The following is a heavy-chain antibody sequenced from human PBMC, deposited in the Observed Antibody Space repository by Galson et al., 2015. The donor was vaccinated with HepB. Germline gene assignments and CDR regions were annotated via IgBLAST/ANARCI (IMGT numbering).Heavy chain of an antibody. CDR2: ISYDGSNK. J-gene: IGHJ4*02. Sequence: SLRLSCAASGFTFSSYGMHWVRQAPGKGLEWVAVISYDGSNKYYADSVKGRFTISRDNSKNTLYLQMNSLRAEDTAIYYCATGQEPFCSSSSCYGLFDYWGQGTLVTVSS. CDR3: ATGQEPFCSSSSCYGLFDY. CDR1: GFTFSSYG. V-gene: IGHV3-30*03. D-gene: IGHD2-15*01.